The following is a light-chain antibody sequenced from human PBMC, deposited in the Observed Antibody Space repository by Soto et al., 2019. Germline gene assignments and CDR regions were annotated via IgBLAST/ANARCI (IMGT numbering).Light chain of an antibody. J-gene: IGKJ3*01. CDR2: GAS. V-gene: IGKV3-20*01. Sequence: EIVLTQSPGTLSLSPGERATLSCRASQSVSSNSLAWYQQKPGQAPRLLIYGASSRAIGIPDRFSGSGSRTDFTLTINRLEPEDFAVYYCQQYGSSLFTFGPGTKVDIK. CDR1: QSVSSNS. CDR3: QQYGSSLFT.